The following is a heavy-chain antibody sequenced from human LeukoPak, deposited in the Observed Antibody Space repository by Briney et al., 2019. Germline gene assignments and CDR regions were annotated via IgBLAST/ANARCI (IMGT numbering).Heavy chain of an antibody. CDR2: ISTSSSYT. Sequence: GGSLRLSCSASGFTFSSYAMHWIRQAPGKGLEWVSYISTSSSYTNNADSVRGRFTISRDNAKNSLYLQMNSLRAEDTAVYFCARADYGDYGGYYFDYWGQGTLVTVSS. J-gene: IGHJ4*02. V-gene: IGHV3-21*05. CDR3: ARADYGDYGGYYFDY. D-gene: IGHD4-17*01. CDR1: GFTFSSYA.